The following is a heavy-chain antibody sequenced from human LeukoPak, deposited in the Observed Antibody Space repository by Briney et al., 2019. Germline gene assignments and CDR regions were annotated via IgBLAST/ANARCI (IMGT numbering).Heavy chain of an antibody. CDR2: ISGSGGST. CDR3: ATSRGYSYGYNY. CDR1: GFTFSSYA. D-gene: IGHD5-18*01. J-gene: IGHJ4*02. V-gene: IGHV3-23*01. Sequence: GGSLRLSCAASGFTFSSYAMSWVSQAPGKGLEWVSAISGSGGSTYYADSVKGRFTISRDNSKNTLYLQMNSLRAEDTAVYYCATSRGYSYGYNYWGQGTLVTVSS.